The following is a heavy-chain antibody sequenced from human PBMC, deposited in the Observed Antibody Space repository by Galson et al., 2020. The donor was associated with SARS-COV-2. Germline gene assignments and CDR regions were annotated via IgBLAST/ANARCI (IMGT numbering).Heavy chain of an antibody. Sequence: ASVKVSCKASGYTLSDYGINWVRQARGQGLEWMGRLSGYSGNTNYARRFQGRVTMTTDTSTNTGYLELRSLRSDDTALYYCARPSDYGNYNAFDLWGQGTMVTVSS. V-gene: IGHV1-18*01. J-gene: IGHJ3*01. D-gene: IGHD4-17*01. CDR1: GYTLSDYG. CDR3: ARPSDYGNYNAFDL. CDR2: LSGYSGNT.